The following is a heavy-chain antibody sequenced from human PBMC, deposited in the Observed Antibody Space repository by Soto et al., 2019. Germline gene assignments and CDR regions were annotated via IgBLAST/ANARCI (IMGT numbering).Heavy chain of an antibody. D-gene: IGHD6-6*01. CDR2: IYYNGNT. CDR1: GGSVNSDSYY. CDR3: AREYSNSPAAFAH. J-gene: IGHJ4*02. V-gene: IGHV4-61*01. Sequence: SETLSLTCIVSGGSVNSDSYYWSWIRQPPGKALEWIGYIYYNGNTNYNPSLKSRVTISVDTSRNQFSLNLSSVTAADTAVFYCAREYSNSPAAFAHWGRGTLVTVSS.